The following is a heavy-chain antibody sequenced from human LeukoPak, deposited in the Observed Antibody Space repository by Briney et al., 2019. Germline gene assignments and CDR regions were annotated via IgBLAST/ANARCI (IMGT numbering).Heavy chain of an antibody. CDR2: ISDSGGST. D-gene: IGHD4-17*01. J-gene: IGHJ4*02. Sequence: PGGSLRLSCAASGFTFSSYGMSWVRQAPGKGLEWVSTISDSGGSTYYADSVKGRFTISRDNSKNTLYLQMNSLRAEDTAVYYCAKAHHGDYFFYFDYWGQGTLVTVSS. CDR3: AKAHHGDYFFYFDY. V-gene: IGHV3-23*01. CDR1: GFTFSSYG.